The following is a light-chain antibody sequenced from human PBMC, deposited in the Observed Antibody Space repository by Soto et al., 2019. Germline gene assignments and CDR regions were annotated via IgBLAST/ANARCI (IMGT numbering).Light chain of an antibody. V-gene: IGLV2-11*01. CDR2: HVS. Sequence: QSVLTQPRSVSGSPGQSVALSCTGTSSDIGGYNYVSWYQQHPGRAPKLVIYHVSKRPSGVPDRFSGSKSGNTASLTISGLQAEDEADYYCSSFAGGPYVFGTGTKVTVL. J-gene: IGLJ1*01. CDR3: SSFAGGPYV. CDR1: SSDIGGYNY.